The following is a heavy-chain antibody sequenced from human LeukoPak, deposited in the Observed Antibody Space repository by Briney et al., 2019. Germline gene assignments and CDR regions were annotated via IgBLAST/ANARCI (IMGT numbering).Heavy chain of an antibody. D-gene: IGHD3-3*01. V-gene: IGHV3-48*03. CDR2: ISSSGSTI. CDR3: ARVGDFWSGYYGRYYMDV. J-gene: IGHJ6*03. Sequence: GGSLRLSCAASGFTFSSYEMNWVRQAPGKGLEWVSYISSSGSTIYYADSVKGRFTISRDNAKNSLYLQMNSLRAEDTAVYYCARVGDFWSGYYGRYYMDVWGKGTTVTVSS. CDR1: GFTFSSYE.